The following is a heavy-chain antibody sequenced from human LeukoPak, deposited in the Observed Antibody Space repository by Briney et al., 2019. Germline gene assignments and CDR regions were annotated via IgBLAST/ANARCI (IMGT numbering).Heavy chain of an antibody. Sequence: SETLSLTCTVSGGTISSYYWSWIRQPPGKGLEWIGYIYYSGSTNYNPSLNSRVTISVDTSKNQFSLKLSSVTAADTAVYYCARERKDYEGYYGMDVWGQGTTVTVSS. CDR2: IYYSGST. V-gene: IGHV4-59*01. CDR3: ARERKDYEGYYGMDV. J-gene: IGHJ6*02. CDR1: GGTISSYY. D-gene: IGHD4-17*01.